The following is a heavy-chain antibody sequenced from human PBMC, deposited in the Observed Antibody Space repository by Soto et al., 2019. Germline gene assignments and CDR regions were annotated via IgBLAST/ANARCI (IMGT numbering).Heavy chain of an antibody. CDR2: ISGSGGST. J-gene: IGHJ6*04. CDR3: VRENYYYGMDV. CDR1: GFTFSSYA. V-gene: IGHV3-23*01. Sequence: GGSLRLSCAASGFTFSSYAMSWVRQAPGKGLEWVSAISGSGGSTYYADSVKGRFTISRDNSKNTLYLQMNSLRVEDTAMYYCVRENYYYGMDVWGKGTAVTVSS.